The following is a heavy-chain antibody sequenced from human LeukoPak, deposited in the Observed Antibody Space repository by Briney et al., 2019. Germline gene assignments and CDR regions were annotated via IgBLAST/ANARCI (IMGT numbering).Heavy chain of an antibody. Sequence: GGSLRLSCAASGVTVSSNYMSWVRQAPGKGLEWVSVIYSGGSTYYADSVKGRFTISRDNSKNTLYLQMNSLRAEDTAVYYCARNGRDQWLASDYWGQGTLVTVSS. D-gene: IGHD6-19*01. CDR2: IYSGGST. CDR3: ARNGRDQWLASDY. J-gene: IGHJ4*02. V-gene: IGHV3-53*01. CDR1: GVTVSSNY.